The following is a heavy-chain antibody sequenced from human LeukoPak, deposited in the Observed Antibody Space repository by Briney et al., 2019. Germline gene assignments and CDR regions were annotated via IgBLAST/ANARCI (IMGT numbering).Heavy chain of an antibody. V-gene: IGHV3-66*01. D-gene: IGHD4-17*01. CDR3: AKSTTVTQRGYFDY. Sequence: PGGSLRLSCAASGFTVSSNYMNWVRQAPGKGLEWVAVIYSGGNTYYADSVKGRFTISRDNSKNTLYLQMNSLRAEDTAVYYCAKSTTVTQRGYFDYWGQGTLVTVSS. CDR1: GFTVSSNY. CDR2: IYSGGNT. J-gene: IGHJ4*02.